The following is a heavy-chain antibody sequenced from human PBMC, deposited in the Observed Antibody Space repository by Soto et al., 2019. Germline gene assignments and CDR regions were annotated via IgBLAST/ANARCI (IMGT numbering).Heavy chain of an antibody. Sequence: QVQLVESGGGVVQPGGSLRLSCAASGFTFSSYAMHWVRQAPGKGLEWVAVISYDGSNKYYADSVKGRFTISRDNSKNTLYLQINSLRTEDTAVYYCARDRLRYNWNDFPYYYYGMDVWGQGTTVTVSS. V-gene: IGHV3-30-3*01. CDR2: ISYDGSNK. J-gene: IGHJ6*02. D-gene: IGHD1-1*01. CDR3: ARDRLRYNWNDFPYYYYGMDV. CDR1: GFTFSSYA.